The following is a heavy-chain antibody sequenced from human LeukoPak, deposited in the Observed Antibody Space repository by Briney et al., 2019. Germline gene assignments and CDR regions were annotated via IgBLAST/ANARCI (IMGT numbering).Heavy chain of an antibody. CDR3: ARRADGYGHSDF. Sequence: PSGTLSLTCAVSGGSVSSSNWWSWVRQPPGKGLEWIGAIYHSGTTTYNPSLKSRVTISVDKSKNQFSLKLSSVTAADTAVYYCARRADGYGHSDFWGQGTLVTVSS. CDR1: GGSVSSSNW. CDR2: IYHSGTT. D-gene: IGHD5-24*01. V-gene: IGHV4-4*02. J-gene: IGHJ4*02.